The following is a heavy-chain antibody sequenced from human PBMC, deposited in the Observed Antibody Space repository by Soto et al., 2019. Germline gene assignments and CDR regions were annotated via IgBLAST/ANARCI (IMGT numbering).Heavy chain of an antibody. CDR2: ISGSGDTS. D-gene: IGHD2-2*01. J-gene: IGHJ4*02. V-gene: IGHV3-23*01. Sequence: DVQLLESGGGLVQPGGSLRLSCAASGFTFSSCGMSWVRQAPGKGLEWVSAISGSGDTSYYTDSVKGRFTISRDNSKSTLYLQMNSLGAEDTAVYYCAKEDVVPPAMAGWVVRIHDYWGQGSLFTVSS. CDR1: GFTFSSCG. CDR3: AKEDVVPPAMAGWVVRIHDY.